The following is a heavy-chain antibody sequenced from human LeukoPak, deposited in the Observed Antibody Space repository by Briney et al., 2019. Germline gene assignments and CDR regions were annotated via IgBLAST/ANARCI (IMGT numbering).Heavy chain of an antibody. J-gene: IGHJ4*02. Sequence: GGSLRLSCAASGFTFSSYTMHWVRQAPGKGLEWVSVLSYDGTNIYYADSEKGRFTISRDNSKNTLYLQMNSLRAEDTAVYYCARAYSSGWSKAVDYWGQGTLVTVSS. D-gene: IGHD6-19*01. CDR1: GFTFSSYT. CDR2: LSYDGTNI. V-gene: IGHV3-30*01. CDR3: ARAYSSGWSKAVDY.